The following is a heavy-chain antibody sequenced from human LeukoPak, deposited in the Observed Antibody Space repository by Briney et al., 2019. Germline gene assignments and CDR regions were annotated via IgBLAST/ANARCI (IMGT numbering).Heavy chain of an antibody. Sequence: GGSLRLSCAASGFTFSSYAMSWVRQAPGKGLEWVSAISGSGGSTYYADSVKGRFTISRDTSKNALYLQMNSLRAEDTAVYYCAKGRYSGSYYNWFDPWGQGTLVTVSS. D-gene: IGHD1-26*01. V-gene: IGHV3-23*01. CDR3: AKGRYSGSYYNWFDP. J-gene: IGHJ5*02. CDR2: ISGSGGST. CDR1: GFTFSSYA.